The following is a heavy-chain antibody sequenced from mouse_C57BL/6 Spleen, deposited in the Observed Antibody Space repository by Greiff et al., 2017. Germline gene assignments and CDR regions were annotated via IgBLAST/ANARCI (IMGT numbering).Heavy chain of an antibody. CDR1: GYTFTDYY. Sequence: VQLQQSGPELVKPGASVKISCKASGYTFTDYYMNWVKQSHGKSLEWIGDINPNNGGTSYNQKFKGKATLTVDKSSSTAYMELRSLTSEDSAVYYCAILEGYFDVWGTGTTVTVSS. D-gene: IGHD2-14*01. CDR2: INPNNGGT. J-gene: IGHJ1*03. CDR3: AILEGYFDV. V-gene: IGHV1-26*01.